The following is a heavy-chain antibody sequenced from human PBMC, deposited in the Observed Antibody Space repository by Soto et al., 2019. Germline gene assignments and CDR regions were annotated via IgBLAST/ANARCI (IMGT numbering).Heavy chain of an antibody. J-gene: IGHJ2*01. CDR3: ARAIFHAEADIRDSVPVSAFLLTRSSDL. V-gene: IGHV4-59*01. Sequence: YWSWVGKPPGKGLEWIGSIYYSGATNYNPSLKSRVTMSADTSKNKFSLNLSSVTAADTAIYYCARAIFHAEADIRDSVPVSAFLLTRSSDL. CDR1: Y. CDR2: IYYSGAT. D-gene: IGHD6-13*01.